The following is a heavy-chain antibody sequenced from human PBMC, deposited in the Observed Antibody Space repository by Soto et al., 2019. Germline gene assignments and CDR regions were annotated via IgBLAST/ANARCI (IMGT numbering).Heavy chain of an antibody. CDR2: ISAYNGNT. J-gene: IGHJ6*02. Sequence: QVQLVQSGAEVKKPGASVKVSCKASGYTFTSYGISWVRQAPGQGLEWMGWISAYNGNTNYAQKLQGRVTMTTNTSTSTAYVALRSLKSDDTAMYYCARDAEESDYYSGMDVWGQGTTVTVSS. CDR3: ARDAEESDYYSGMDV. CDR1: GYTFTSYG. V-gene: IGHV1-18*01.